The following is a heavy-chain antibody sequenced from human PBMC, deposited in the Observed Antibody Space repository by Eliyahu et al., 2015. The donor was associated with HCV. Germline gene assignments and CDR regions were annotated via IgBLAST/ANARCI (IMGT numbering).Heavy chain of an antibody. CDR3: ARSPYYYDSSGYYSGGWFDP. J-gene: IGHJ5*02. CDR2: IDPSDSYT. Sequence: EVQLVQSGAEVKKPGESXRIPCKGSGXSFTSYWISXVRQMPGKGLEWMGRIDPSDSYTNYSPSFQGHVTISADKSISTAYLQWSSLKASDTAMYYCARSPYYYDSSGYYSGGWFDPWGQGTLVTVSS. CDR1: GXSFTSYW. V-gene: IGHV5-10-1*01. D-gene: IGHD3-22*01.